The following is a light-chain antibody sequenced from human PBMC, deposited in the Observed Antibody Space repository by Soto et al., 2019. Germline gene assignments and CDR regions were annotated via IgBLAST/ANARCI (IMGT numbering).Light chain of an antibody. CDR2: AAS. CDR1: QSISSY. V-gene: IGKV1-39*01. Sequence: DIQMTQSPSSLSSSVGDIFTITCRSSQSISSYLNWYQQKPGKAPKLLIYAASSLQSGVPSRFSGSGSGTDFTLTVSSLQSEDFAVYYCQQYHSWYPITFGQGTRLEIK. J-gene: IGKJ5*01. CDR3: QQYHSWYPIT.